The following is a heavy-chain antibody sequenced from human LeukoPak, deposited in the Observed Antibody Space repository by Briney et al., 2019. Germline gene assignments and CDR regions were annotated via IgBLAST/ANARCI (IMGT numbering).Heavy chain of an antibody. Sequence: GGSLRLSCAASGFSFDDYGMSWVRQTPGKGLEWVAGINWNGGSTSYVDSVKGRITISRDNAKNSLYLQMNSLRAEDTTLYYCARAGAMVRDYMDVWGKGTTVTVSS. CDR2: INWNGGST. CDR3: ARAGAMVRDYMDV. CDR1: GFSFDDYG. D-gene: IGHD3-10*01. V-gene: IGHV3-20*04. J-gene: IGHJ6*03.